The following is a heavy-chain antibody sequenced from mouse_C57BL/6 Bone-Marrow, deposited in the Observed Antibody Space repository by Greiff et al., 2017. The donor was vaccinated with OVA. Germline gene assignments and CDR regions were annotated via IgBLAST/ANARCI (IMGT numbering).Heavy chain of an antibody. J-gene: IGHJ2*01. CDR1: GYTFTSYW. CDR2: IYPGSGST. D-gene: IGHD2-4*01. CDR3: AISDDYGYDFDY. Sequence: VKLQQPGAELVKPGASVKMSCKASGYTFTSYWITWVKQRPGQGLEWIGDIYPGSGSTNYNETFKSKATLTVDTSSRTAYMQLSSLTSEDSAVYYCAISDDYGYDFDYGGQGTTLTVTS. V-gene: IGHV1-55*01.